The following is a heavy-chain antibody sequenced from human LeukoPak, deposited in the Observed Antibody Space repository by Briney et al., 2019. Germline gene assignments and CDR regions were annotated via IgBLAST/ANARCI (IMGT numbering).Heavy chain of an antibody. Sequence: GGSLRLSCAASGFTFDDYTMHWVRQAPGRGLEWISLIGWAGDSTYYADSVKGRFTISRDTAKSSLYLQMNSLKIEDTAIYFCARDPDGDYDFDYWGQGTLVTVSS. D-gene: IGHD4-17*01. J-gene: IGHJ4*02. CDR3: ARDPDGDYDFDY. CDR2: IGWAGDST. CDR1: GFTFDDYT. V-gene: IGHV3-43*01.